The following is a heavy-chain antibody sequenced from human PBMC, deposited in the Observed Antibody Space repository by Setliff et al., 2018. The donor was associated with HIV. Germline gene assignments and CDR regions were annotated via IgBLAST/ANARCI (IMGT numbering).Heavy chain of an antibody. Sequence: SLTCTVSGGSISSFYWSWIRQPAGKGLEWIGRLYTSGSANYIPSLKSRVTMSVDTSKNQLSLRLSSVTAADTAVYYCARETNYDSSFHYMDVWGKGTTVTSP. D-gene: IGHD3-22*01. V-gene: IGHV4-4*07. CDR3: ARETNYDSSFHYMDV. CDR1: GGSISSFY. J-gene: IGHJ6*03. CDR2: LYTSGSA.